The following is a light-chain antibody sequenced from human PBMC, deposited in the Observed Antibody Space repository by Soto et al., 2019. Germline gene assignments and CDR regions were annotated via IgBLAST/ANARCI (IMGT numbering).Light chain of an antibody. CDR2: DAS. V-gene: IGKV3-11*01. J-gene: IGKJ4*01. CDR1: QSVDRY. Sequence: EIVLTQSPATRSLSPGERASLSCRASQSVDRYLAWYQQKPGQAPRLLIFDASNRATGIPARFSGSGSGTDFTLSISSLESEDFAVYYCQQRDNGLTFGGGTKVEMK. CDR3: QQRDNGLT.